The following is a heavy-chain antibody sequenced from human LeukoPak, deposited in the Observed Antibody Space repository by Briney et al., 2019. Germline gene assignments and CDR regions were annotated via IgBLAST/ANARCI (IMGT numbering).Heavy chain of an antibody. CDR1: GASFSGYY. CDR3: AKVYSSSSRDAFDI. J-gene: IGHJ3*02. D-gene: IGHD6-6*01. V-gene: IGHV4-34*01. CDR2: INHGGST. Sequence: SETLSLTCAVYGASFSGYYWSWIRQPPGKGLEWIGEINHGGSTSYNPSLKSRVTMSVDSSKSQFSLNLSSVTAADTAVYYCAKVYSSSSRDAFDIWGLGTMVTVSS.